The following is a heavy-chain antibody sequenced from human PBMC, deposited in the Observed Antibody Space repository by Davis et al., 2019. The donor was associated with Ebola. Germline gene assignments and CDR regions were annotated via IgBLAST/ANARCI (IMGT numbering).Heavy chain of an antibody. Sequence: PGGSLRLSCAASGFTFSSYAMHWVRQAPGKGPEWVAVVSYDGSEDYYAESVKGRITISRDNSKKMVFLQVESLRNGDSGVYYCARDRALWFGGPDVWGQGTTVTVSS. J-gene: IGHJ6*02. CDR1: GFTFSSYA. CDR3: ARDRALWFGGPDV. CDR2: VSYDGSED. D-gene: IGHD3-10*01. V-gene: IGHV3-30-3*01.